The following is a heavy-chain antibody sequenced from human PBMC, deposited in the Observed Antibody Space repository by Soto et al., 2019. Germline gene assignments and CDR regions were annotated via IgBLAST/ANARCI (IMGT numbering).Heavy chain of an antibody. CDR2: IYYSGST. J-gene: IGHJ5*02. V-gene: IGHV4-31*03. CDR3: AREAAGILNWFDP. Sequence: QVQLQESGPGLVKPSQTLSLTCTVSGGSISSGGYYWSWIRQHPGKGLEWIGYIYYSGSTYYNPSPKSRVTISGDTSKNPCSLKLSSVTAADTAAYYCAREAAGILNWFDPWGQGTLVTVSS. D-gene: IGHD6-13*01. CDR1: GGSISSGGYY.